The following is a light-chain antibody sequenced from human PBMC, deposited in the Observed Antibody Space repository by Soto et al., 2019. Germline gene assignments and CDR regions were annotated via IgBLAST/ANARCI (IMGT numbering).Light chain of an antibody. CDR2: GAS. Sequence: EIVVTQSPATLSVSPWERATLSCRARQSVSSNLAWYQQKPGQAPRLLIYGASTRATGIPARFSGSGSGTEFTLIISSLQSEAFAVYYCQQYNNWPPWTFGQGTKVDIK. J-gene: IGKJ1*01. CDR1: QSVSSN. V-gene: IGKV3-15*01. CDR3: QQYNNWPPWT.